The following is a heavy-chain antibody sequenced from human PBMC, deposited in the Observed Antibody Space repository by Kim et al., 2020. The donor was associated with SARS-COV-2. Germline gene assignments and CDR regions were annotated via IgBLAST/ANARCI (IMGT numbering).Heavy chain of an antibody. V-gene: IGHV3-48*03. CDR3: AREPSPGAAAAGTYYYYGMDV. J-gene: IGHJ6*02. CDR1: GFTFSSYE. D-gene: IGHD6-13*01. CDR2: ISSSGSTI. Sequence: GGSLRLSCAASGFTFSSYEMNWVRQAPGKGLEWVSYISSSGSTIYYADSVKGRFTISRDNAKNSLYLQMNSLRAEDTAVYYCAREPSPGAAAAGTYYYYGMDVWGQGTTVTVSS.